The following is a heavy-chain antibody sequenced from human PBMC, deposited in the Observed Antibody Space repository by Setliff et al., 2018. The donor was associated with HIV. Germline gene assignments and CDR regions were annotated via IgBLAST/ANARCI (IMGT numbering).Heavy chain of an antibody. D-gene: IGHD2-15*01. J-gene: IGHJ4*02. CDR2: IIPIFGTT. CDR1: GGTFSSYA. V-gene: IGHV1-69*05. CDR3: ARAPRDGNIYGYQPYYFDY. Sequence: GASVKVSCKASGGTFSSYAISWVRQAPGQGLEWMGGIIPIFGTTKYAQKFQGRVTITTDESTSTAYMELSSLRSEDTAVYYCARAPRDGNIYGYQPYYFDYWGQGTLVTVSS.